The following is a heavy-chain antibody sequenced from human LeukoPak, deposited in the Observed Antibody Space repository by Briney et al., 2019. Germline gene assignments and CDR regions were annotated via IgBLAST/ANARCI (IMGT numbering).Heavy chain of an antibody. D-gene: IGHD1-1*01. Sequence: SETLSLTCTVSGGSISSYYWSWIRQPAGKGLEWIGRIYTSGSTNYNPSLKSRVTISVDTSKNQFSLKLSSVTAADTAVYYCARELSEGNDFDYWGQGTLVTVSS. V-gene: IGHV4-4*07. J-gene: IGHJ4*02. CDR3: ARELSEGNDFDY. CDR1: GGSISSYY. CDR2: IYTSGST.